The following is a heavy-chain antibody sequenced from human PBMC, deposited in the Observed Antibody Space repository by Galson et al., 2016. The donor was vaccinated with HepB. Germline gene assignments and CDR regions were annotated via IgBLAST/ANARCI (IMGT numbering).Heavy chain of an antibody. V-gene: IGHV3-23*01. D-gene: IGHD1-26*01. CDR2: ISGSGRYT. J-gene: IGHJ4*02. CDR3: AKSPRGLTSWGTGYGGSPPVDS. CDR1: GFTFSDYA. Sequence: SLRLSCAASGFTFSDYAMSWVRQAPGKGLEWVSTISGSGRYTYYADSVKGRFTISRDNSKHTLFLQMNSLRAEDTALYYCAKSPRGLTSWGTGYGGSPPVDSWGQGTRVTVSS.